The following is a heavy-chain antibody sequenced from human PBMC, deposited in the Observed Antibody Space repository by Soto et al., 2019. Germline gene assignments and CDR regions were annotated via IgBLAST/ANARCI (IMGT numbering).Heavy chain of an antibody. Sequence: QVQLVQSGAEVKKPGSSVKVSCKASGGTFSSYAISWVRQAPGQGLEWMGGIIHVFGTANYAQKFQGRVTTTADESTSTAYMELSSLRSEDTAVYYCARQGRDPYYYYYYGMDVWGPGTTVTVSS. J-gene: IGHJ6*02. CDR3: ARQGRDPYYYYYYGMDV. CDR1: GGTFSSYA. CDR2: IIHVFGTA. V-gene: IGHV1-69*01.